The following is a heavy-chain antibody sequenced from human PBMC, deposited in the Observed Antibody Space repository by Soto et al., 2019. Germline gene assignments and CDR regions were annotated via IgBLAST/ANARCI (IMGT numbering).Heavy chain of an antibody. J-gene: IGHJ6*02. V-gene: IGHV3-74*01. CDR1: GFTFSNYW. Sequence: EVKLVESGGGLLQPGGSLRLSCAASGFTFSNYWMNWARQAPGKGLVWVSRINSDGSTTNYADSVKGRFTISRDNANNTMHLQMTSLRADDTAVYYCARIDFWSGMDVWGQGTTVTVSS. CDR3: ARIDFWSGMDV. D-gene: IGHD3-3*01. CDR2: INSDGSTT.